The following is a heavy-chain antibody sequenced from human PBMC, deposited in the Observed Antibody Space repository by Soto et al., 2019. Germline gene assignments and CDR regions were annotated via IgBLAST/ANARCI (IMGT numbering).Heavy chain of an antibody. Sequence: QVQLVQSGAEVKKPGSSVKVSCKASGGTFSSYAISWVRQAPGQGLEWRGGIIPVFGTANYAQKFQGRVRITADESKSTAYMELSSLRSEDTAVYYCARGAVGATYYYYDGMDVWGQGTTVTVSS. D-gene: IGHD1-26*01. J-gene: IGHJ6*02. CDR3: ARGAVGATYYYYDGMDV. CDR1: GGTFSSYA. CDR2: IIPVFGTA. V-gene: IGHV1-69*12.